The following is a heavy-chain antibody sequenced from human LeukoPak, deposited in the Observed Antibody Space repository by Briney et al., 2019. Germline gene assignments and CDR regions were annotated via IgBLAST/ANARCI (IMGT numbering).Heavy chain of an antibody. CDR1: LGSISSGSYY. V-gene: IGHV4-61*02. J-gene: IGHJ6*02. CDR3: ATGSVYYYGMDV. CDR2: IYTSGST. Sequence: PSQTLSLTCTVSLGSISSGSYYWSWIRQPAGKGLEWIGRIYTSGSTNCNPPLKSRVTISVDTSKNQFSLKLSSVTAADTAVYYCATGSVYYYGMDVWGQGTTVTVSS.